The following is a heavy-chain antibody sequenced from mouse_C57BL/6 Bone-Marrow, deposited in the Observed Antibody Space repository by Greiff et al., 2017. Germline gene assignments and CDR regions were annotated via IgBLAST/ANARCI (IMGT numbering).Heavy chain of an antibody. D-gene: IGHD1-1*01. CDR1: GFNIKDDY. Sequence: VQLQQSGAELVRPGASVKLSCTASGFNIKDDYMHWVKQRPEQGLEWIGWIDPENGDTEYASKFQGKATITADTSSNTAYLQLSSLTSEDTAVYYCTTFYYTEYFDVWGTGTTVTGSS. J-gene: IGHJ1*03. CDR3: TTFYYTEYFDV. CDR2: IDPENGDT. V-gene: IGHV14-4*01.